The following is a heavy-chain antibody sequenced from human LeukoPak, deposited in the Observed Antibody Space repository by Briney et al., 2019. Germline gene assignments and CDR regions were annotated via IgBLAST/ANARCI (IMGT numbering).Heavy chain of an antibody. J-gene: IGHJ5*02. D-gene: IGHD2-2*01. Sequence: SETLSLTCTVSGGSVSSGSYYWSWIRQPPGKGLEWIGEINHSGSTNYNPSLKSRVTISVDTSKNQFSLKLSSVTAADTAVYYCASLPRTRYCSSTSCYRPIPNQPNWFDPWGQGTLVTVSS. CDR3: ASLPRTRYCSSTSCYRPIPNQPNWFDP. CDR2: INHSGST. V-gene: IGHV4-39*07. CDR1: GGSVSSGSYY.